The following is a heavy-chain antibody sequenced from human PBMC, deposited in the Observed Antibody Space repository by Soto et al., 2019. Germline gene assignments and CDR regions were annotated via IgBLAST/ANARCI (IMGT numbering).Heavy chain of an antibody. J-gene: IGHJ5*02. CDR2: IYYSGST. Sequence: SETLSLTCTVSGGSISSSSYYWGRIRQPPGKGLEWIGSIYYSGSTYYNPSLKSRVTISVDTSKNQFSLKLSSVTAADTAVYYCARHPLRGLPSSRFVYNWFDPWGQGTLVTVSS. V-gene: IGHV4-39*01. CDR1: GGSISSSSYY. CDR3: ARHPLRGLPSSRFVYNWFDP.